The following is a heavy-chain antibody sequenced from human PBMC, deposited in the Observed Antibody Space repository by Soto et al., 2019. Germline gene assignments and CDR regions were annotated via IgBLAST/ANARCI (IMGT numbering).Heavy chain of an antibody. V-gene: IGHV4-34*01. D-gene: IGHD6-13*01. CDR3: ASVFVVDHSSSSWNWFDP. CDR2: INHSGST. Sequence: QVQLQQWGAGLLKPSETLSLTCAVYGGSFSGYYWSWIRQPPGKGLEWIGEINHSGSTNYNPSLKSRVTISVDTSKNQFSLKLSSVTAADTAVYYCASVFVVDHSSSSWNWFDPWGQGTLVTVSS. J-gene: IGHJ5*02. CDR1: GGSFSGYY.